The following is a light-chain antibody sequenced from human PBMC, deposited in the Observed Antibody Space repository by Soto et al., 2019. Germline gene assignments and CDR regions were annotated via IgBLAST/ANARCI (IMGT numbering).Light chain of an antibody. Sequence: EIVLTQSPATLSLSPGERATLSCRASQSVSSYLAWYQQKPGQAPRLLIYDASNRATGIPARFSGSGSGRALTLTISSLEPEDFAVYYCQQRSNLLTFGGGTKVEIK. CDR3: QQRSNLLT. CDR1: QSVSSY. V-gene: IGKV3-11*02. J-gene: IGKJ4*01. CDR2: DAS.